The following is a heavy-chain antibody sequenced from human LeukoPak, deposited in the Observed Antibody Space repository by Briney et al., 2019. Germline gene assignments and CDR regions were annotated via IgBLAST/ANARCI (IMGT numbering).Heavy chain of an antibody. J-gene: IGHJ1*01. CDR1: GFTFSSYA. CDR2: ISYDGSNK. CDR3: AKCSGYFQH. Sequence: GGSLRLSCAASGFTFSSYAMHWVRQAPGKGLEWVAVISYDGSNKYYADSVKGRFTISRDNSKNTLYLQMNSLRAEDTAVYYCAKCSGYFQHWGQGTLVTVSS. D-gene: IGHD3-10*02. V-gene: IGHV3-30-3*02.